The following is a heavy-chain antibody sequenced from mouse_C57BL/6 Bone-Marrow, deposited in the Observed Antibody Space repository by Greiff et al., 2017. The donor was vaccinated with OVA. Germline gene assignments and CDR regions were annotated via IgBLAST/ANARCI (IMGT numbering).Heavy chain of an antibody. CDR1: GYAFTNYL. CDR2: INPGSGGT. J-gene: IGHJ1*03. CDR3: AEGVYDGTLGYFDV. V-gene: IGHV1-54*01. Sequence: VQLQQSGAELVRPGTSVKVSCKASGYAFTNYLIEWVKQRPGQGLEWIGVINPGSGGTNYNEKFKGKATLTADKPSSTAYMQLSSLTSEDSAVYFCAEGVYDGTLGYFDVWGTGTTVTVSS. D-gene: IGHD2-3*01.